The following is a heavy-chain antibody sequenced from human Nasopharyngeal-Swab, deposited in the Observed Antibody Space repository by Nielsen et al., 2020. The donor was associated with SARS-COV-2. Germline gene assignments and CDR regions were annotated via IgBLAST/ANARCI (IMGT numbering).Heavy chain of an antibody. J-gene: IGHJ6*03. CDR2: ISAYNGNT. Sequence: ASVKVSCKASGYTFTSYGISWVRQAPGQGLEWMGWISAYNGNTNYAQKLQDRVTMTTDTSTSTAYMELRSLRSDDTAVYYCARDPGEPGYSSSWYVNYYYYYMDVWGKGTTVTVSS. V-gene: IGHV1-18*04. D-gene: IGHD6-13*01. CDR3: ARDPGEPGYSSSWYVNYYYYYMDV. CDR1: GYTFTSYG.